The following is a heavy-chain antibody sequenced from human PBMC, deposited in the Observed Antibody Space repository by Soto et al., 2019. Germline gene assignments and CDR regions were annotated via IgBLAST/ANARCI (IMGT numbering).Heavy chain of an antibody. CDR3: ARDPANMITFGGATRFDY. J-gene: IGHJ4*02. D-gene: IGHD3-16*01. CDR1: GFTFSSYA. V-gene: IGHV3-30-3*01. Sequence: QVQLVESGGGVVQPGRSLRLSCAASGFTFSSYAMHWVRQAPGKGLEWVAVISYDGSNKYYADSVKGRFTISRDNSKNTLYLQMNSLRAEDTAVYYCARDPANMITFGGATRFDYWGQGTLVTVSS. CDR2: ISYDGSNK.